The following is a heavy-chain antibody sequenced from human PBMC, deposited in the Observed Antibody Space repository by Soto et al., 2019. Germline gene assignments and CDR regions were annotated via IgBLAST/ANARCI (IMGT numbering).Heavy chain of an antibody. CDR2: INHSGST. CDR3: ASLRIAARLYYYYYMDV. CDR1: GGSFSGYY. J-gene: IGHJ6*03. D-gene: IGHD6-6*01. V-gene: IGHV4-34*01. Sequence: SETLSLTCAVYGGSFSGYYWSWIRQPPGKGLEWIGEINHSGSTNYNPSLKSRVTISVDTSKNQFSLKLSSVTAADTAVYYCASLRIAARLYYYYYMDVWGKGTTVTVSS.